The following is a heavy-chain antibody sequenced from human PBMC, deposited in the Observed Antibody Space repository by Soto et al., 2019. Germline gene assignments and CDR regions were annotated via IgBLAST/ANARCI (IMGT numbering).Heavy chain of an antibody. V-gene: IGHV3-23*01. CDR1: GFTFSSNA. CDR3: AKTFTMIVVVIPALDAFDI. D-gene: IGHD3-22*01. J-gene: IGHJ3*02. Sequence: GGSLRLSCAASGFTFSSNAMSWVRQAPGKGLEWVSAISGSGGSTYYADSVKGRFTISRDNSKNTLYLQMNSLRAEDTAVYYCAKTFTMIVVVIPALDAFDIWGQGTMVAVSS. CDR2: ISGSGGST.